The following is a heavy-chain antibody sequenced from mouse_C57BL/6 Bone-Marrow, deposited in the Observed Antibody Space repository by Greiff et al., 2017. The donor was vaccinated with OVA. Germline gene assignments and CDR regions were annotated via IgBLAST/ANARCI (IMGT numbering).Heavy chain of an antibody. CDR1: GFNIKNTY. Sequence: EVKLQQSVAELVRPGASVKLSCTASGFNIKNTYMHWVKQRPEQGLEWIGRIDPANGNTKYAPKFQGKATITADTSSNTAYLQLSSLTSEDTAIYYGARGTAQASWYCDGWGTGTTVTVSS. CDR2: IDPANGNT. V-gene: IGHV14-3*01. CDR3: ARGTAQASWYCDG. J-gene: IGHJ1*03. D-gene: IGHD3-2*02.